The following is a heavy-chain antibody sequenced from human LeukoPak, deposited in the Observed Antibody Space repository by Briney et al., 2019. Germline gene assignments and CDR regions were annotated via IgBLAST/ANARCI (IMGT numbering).Heavy chain of an antibody. CDR2: INPNSGGT. V-gene: IGHV1-2*02. CDR3: ASGSNYYDSSGYFDY. CDR1: GYTFTGYY. D-gene: IGHD3-22*01. Sequence: GASVKVSCKASGYTFTGYYMHWVRQAPGQGLEWMGWINPNSGGTNYAQKFQGRVTMTRDTSISTAYMELSRLRSDDTAVYYCASGSNYYDSSGYFDYWGQGTLVTVSS. J-gene: IGHJ4*02.